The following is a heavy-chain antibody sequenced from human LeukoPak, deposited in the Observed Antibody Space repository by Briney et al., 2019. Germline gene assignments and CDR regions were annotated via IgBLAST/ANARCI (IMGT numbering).Heavy chain of an antibody. V-gene: IGHV1-24*01. CDR3: ATVPGYSSSWYDDAFDI. J-gene: IGHJ3*02. Sequence: ASVKVSCKVSGYTLTELSIHWVRQAPGKGLEWMGGFDPEDGETIYAQKFQGRVTMTEDTSTDTAYMELSSLRSEDTAVYYCATVPGYSSSWYDDAFDIWGQGTMVTVSS. D-gene: IGHD6-13*01. CDR2: FDPEDGET. CDR1: GYTLTELS.